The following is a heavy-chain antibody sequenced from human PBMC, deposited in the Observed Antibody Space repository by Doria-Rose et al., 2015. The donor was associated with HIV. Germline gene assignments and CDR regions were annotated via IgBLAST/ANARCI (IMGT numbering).Heavy chain of an antibody. CDR3: ARIKSSRWYHKYYFDF. CDR1: GVSLSSPGMG. D-gene: IGHD6-13*01. V-gene: IGHV2-26*01. CDR2: ILTDDVR. Sequence: QVTLKESGPVLVKPAETLTLTCTASGVSLSSPGMGVSWLRQPPGKALEWLANILTDDVRSYKTSLKSRRTISRGTSKSRVVLTTTDMDPVDTATYYCARIKSSRWYHKYYFDFWGQGTLVIVSA. J-gene: IGHJ4*02.